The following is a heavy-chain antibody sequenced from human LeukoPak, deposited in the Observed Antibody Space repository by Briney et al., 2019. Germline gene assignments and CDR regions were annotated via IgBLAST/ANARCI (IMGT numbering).Heavy chain of an antibody. D-gene: IGHD3-16*01. V-gene: IGHV4-59*01. CDR2: IYYSGST. Sequence: PSETLSLTCTVSGGSISGYYWSWIRQPPGKGLEWIGYIYYSGSTNYNPSLKSRVTISIDTSKNQFSLKLSSVTAADTAVYYCARLLGRGGFRAVDIWGQGTMVTVSS. CDR3: ARLLGRGGFRAVDI. CDR1: GGSISGYY. J-gene: IGHJ3*02.